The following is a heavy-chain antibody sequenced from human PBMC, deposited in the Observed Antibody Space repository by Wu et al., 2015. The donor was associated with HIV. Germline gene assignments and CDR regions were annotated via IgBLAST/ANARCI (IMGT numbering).Heavy chain of an antibody. V-gene: IGHV1-69*05. CDR3: ARDMGHGWFDP. Sequence: QVQLVQSGDEVKNPGASVEVSCKASGFDFNSHVISWVRQAPGQGLEWMGGIIPIFGTANYAQKFQGRVTITTDESTSTAYMELSSLRSEDTAVYYCARDMGHGWFDPWGQGPWSPSPQ. J-gene: IGHJ5*02. CDR1: GFDFNSHV. CDR2: IIPIFGTA. D-gene: IGHD3-10*01.